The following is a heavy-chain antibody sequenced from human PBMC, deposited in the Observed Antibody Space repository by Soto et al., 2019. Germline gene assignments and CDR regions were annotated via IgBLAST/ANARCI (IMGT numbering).Heavy chain of an antibody. CDR3: ARDGTMVRGVIISKRAFDI. CDR2: ISSSSSTT. Sequence: GGSLRLSCAASGFTFSSYSMNWVRQAPGKGLEWVSYISSSSSTTYYADSVKGRFTISRDNAKNSLYLQMNSLRDEDTAVYYCARDGTMVRGVIISKRAFDIWGQGTMVTVSS. V-gene: IGHV3-48*02. J-gene: IGHJ3*02. CDR1: GFTFSSYS. D-gene: IGHD3-10*01.